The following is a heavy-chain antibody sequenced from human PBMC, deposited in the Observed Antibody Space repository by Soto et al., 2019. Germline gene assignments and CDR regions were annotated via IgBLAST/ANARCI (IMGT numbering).Heavy chain of an antibody. CDR2: IYYSGST. V-gene: IGHV4-39*01. D-gene: IGHD2-2*01. Sequence: SETLSLTCTVSGGSITSSSYYWGWIRQPPGKGLEWIGSIYYSGSTYYNPSLKSRVTISVDTSKNQFSLKLSSVTAADTAVYYCARTSSTRVYYYGMDVWGQGTTVTVS. CDR3: ARTSSTRVYYYGMDV. J-gene: IGHJ6*02. CDR1: GGSITSSSYY.